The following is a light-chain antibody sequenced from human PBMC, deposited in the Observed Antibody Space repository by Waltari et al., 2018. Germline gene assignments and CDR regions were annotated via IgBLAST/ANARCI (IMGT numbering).Light chain of an antibody. J-gene: IGKJ2*01. V-gene: IGKV1-39*01. Sequence: DIQMTQSPSSLSASVGDRVTITCRASQSISNFLNWYQQKPGKALKLLIYAASSLQSGVPSRFSGSGSGTDFTLTISSLQPEDFATYYCQQSYSTPYTFGQGTKLEI. CDR3: QQSYSTPYT. CDR1: QSISNF. CDR2: AAS.